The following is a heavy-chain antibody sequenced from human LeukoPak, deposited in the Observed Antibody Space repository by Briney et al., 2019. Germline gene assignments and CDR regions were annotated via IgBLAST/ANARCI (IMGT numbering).Heavy chain of an antibody. CDR2: IRGSGGST. J-gene: IGHJ6*01. D-gene: IGHD2-2*01. CDR3: AKVPVVVPAAGRRNYYGMDA. CDR1: GFTFSSYA. Sequence: GGSLRLSCAASGFTFSSYAMSWVRQAPGKGLEWVSAIRGSGGSTYYADSVKGRFTISRDNSKNTLYLQMNSLRAEDTAVYYRAKVPVVVPAAGRRNYYGMDAWGPGTTVTVSS. V-gene: IGHV3-23*01.